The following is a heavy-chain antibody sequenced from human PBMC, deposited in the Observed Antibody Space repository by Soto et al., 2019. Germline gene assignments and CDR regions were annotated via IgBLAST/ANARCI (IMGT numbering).Heavy chain of an antibody. V-gene: IGHV4-61*01. D-gene: IGHD1-1*01. CDR1: GGSVSSGSYY. CDR2: IYYSGST. Sequence: SETLSLTCTVSGGSVSSGSYYWSWIRQPPGKGLEWIGYIYYSGSTNYNPSLKSRVTISVDTSKNQFSLKLSSVTAADTAVYYFARGIEGLYKGTAYYAMDVWGLEATVTISS. CDR3: ARGIEGLYKGTAYYAMDV. J-gene: IGHJ6*02.